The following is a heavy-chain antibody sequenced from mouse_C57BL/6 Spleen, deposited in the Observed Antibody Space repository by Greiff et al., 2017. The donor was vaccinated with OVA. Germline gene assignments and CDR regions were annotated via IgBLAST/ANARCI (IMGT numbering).Heavy chain of an antibody. Sequence: EVQLQQSGPELVKPGASVKISCKASGYTFTDYYMNWVKQSHGKSLEWIGDINPNNGGTSYNQKFKGKATLTVDKSSSTAYMELRSLTSEDSAVYYCASWDFYGSSYWGQGTLVTVSA. V-gene: IGHV1-26*01. CDR2: INPNNGGT. J-gene: IGHJ3*01. D-gene: IGHD1-1*01. CDR1: GYTFTDYY. CDR3: ASWDFYGSSY.